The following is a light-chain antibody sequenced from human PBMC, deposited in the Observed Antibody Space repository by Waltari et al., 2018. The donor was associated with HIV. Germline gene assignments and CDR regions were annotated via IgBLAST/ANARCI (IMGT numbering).Light chain of an antibody. CDR3: ESADDSGDHWV. J-gene: IGLJ3*02. V-gene: IGLV3-25*03. Sequence: SYELTQPPSVSVSPGQTATITCPGDALPKQFASWYQQKAGQAPLRAIYKVNKRPSGIPDRFSGSMSGATVMLIISGVLPEDEAVYYCESADDSGDHWVFGGGTKLSVL. CDR1: ALPKQF. CDR2: KVN.